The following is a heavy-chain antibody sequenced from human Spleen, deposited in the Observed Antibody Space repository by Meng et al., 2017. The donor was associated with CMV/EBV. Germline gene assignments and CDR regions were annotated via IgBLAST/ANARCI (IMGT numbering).Heavy chain of an antibody. CDR3: AREPGSNTRFDS. D-gene: IGHD1-14*01. Sequence: QVRLVQSGAEVKKPGASVKISCRASGYTFTKYAIHWVRQAPGQRLEWMGWINAGYGDTRYSQKFQGRVTITRDTSANTSYMELSGLKPEDTAVFYCAREPGSNTRFDSWGQGTLVTVSS. J-gene: IGHJ4*02. CDR2: INAGYGDT. V-gene: IGHV1-3*01. CDR1: GYTFTKYA.